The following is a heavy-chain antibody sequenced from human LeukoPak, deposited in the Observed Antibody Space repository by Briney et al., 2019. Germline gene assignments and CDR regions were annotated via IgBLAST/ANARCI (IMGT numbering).Heavy chain of an antibody. J-gene: IGHJ6*03. V-gene: IGHV3-48*01. CDR3: ARAIIYGSGIYPSYYMDV. Sequence: GGSLRLSCAASGFTFSSYSMNWVRQAPGKGLEWVSYISSSSTIYYADSVKGRFTISRDNAKNSLYLQMNSLRAEDTAVYYCARAIIYGSGIYPSYYMDVWGKGTTATVSS. D-gene: IGHD3-10*01. CDR1: GFTFSSYS. CDR2: ISSSSTI.